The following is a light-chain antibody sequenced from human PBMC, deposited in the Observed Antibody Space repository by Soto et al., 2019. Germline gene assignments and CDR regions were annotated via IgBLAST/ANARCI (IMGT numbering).Light chain of an antibody. CDR2: EVN. CDR1: SSDVGVFHY. J-gene: IGLJ2*01. CDR3: SSYTTSSTVV. Sequence: QSALTQSASVSGSPGQSITLSCTGTSSDVGVFHYVSWYQQHPGKAPKLIIYEVNNRPSGVSNRFSGSKSGNTASLTISGLQAEDEADYYCSSYTTSSTVVFGGGTKLTVL. V-gene: IGLV2-14*01.